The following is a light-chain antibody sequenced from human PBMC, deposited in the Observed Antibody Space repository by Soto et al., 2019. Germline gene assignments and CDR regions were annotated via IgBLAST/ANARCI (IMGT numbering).Light chain of an antibody. CDR2: DNN. CDR3: QSFDTSLSGFVV. J-gene: IGLJ2*01. Sequence: QSVLTQPPSMSGAPGQRVTISCTGSSSNIGAGYDVHWYQQHPGTAPKLLIFDNNNRPSGVPDRFSGSKSDTSAPLAITGLQAEDEADYYCQSFDTSLSGFVVFGGGTKVTVL. V-gene: IGLV1-40*01. CDR1: SSNIGAGYD.